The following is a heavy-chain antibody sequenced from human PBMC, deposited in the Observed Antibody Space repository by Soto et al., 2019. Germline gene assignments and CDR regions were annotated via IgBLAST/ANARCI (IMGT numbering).Heavy chain of an antibody. D-gene: IGHD3-3*01. Sequence: QVQLVQSGAEVKKPGSSVKVSCKASGGTFSSYAISWVRQAPGQGLEWMGGIIPIFGTANYAQKFQGRVTITGDESASRDYMELSSLRSGDAAVYYCATWLEALSGVDVWGQGSTVSVSS. CDR1: GGTFSSYA. V-gene: IGHV1-69*12. J-gene: IGHJ6*01. CDR3: ATWLEALSGVDV. CDR2: IIPIFGTA.